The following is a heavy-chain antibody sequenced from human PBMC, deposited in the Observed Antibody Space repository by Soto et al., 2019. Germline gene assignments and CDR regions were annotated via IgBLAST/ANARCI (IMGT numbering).Heavy chain of an antibody. Sequence: SVKVSCKASGCTFSSYAISWVRQAPGQGLEWMGGIIPIFGTANYAQKFQGRVTITADKSTSTAYMELSSLRSDDTAVYYCARDSRGYSYGVDYWGQGTLVTVSS. V-gene: IGHV1-69*06. J-gene: IGHJ4*02. D-gene: IGHD5-18*01. CDR2: IIPIFGTA. CDR3: ARDSRGYSYGVDY. CDR1: GCTFSSYA.